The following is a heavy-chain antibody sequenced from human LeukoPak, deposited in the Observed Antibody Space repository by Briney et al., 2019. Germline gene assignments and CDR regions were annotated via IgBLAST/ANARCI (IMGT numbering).Heavy chain of an antibody. J-gene: IGHJ3*02. CDR2: INHSGST. D-gene: IGHD3-16*01. V-gene: IGHV4-34*01. Sequence: SETLSLTCAVYGGSFSGYYWSGIRQPPGKGLEWIGEINHSGSTNYNPSLKSRVTISVDTSKNQFSLKLSSVTAADTAVYYCARGRIWGSRAFDIWGQGTMVTVSS. CDR1: GGSFSGYY. CDR3: ARGRIWGSRAFDI.